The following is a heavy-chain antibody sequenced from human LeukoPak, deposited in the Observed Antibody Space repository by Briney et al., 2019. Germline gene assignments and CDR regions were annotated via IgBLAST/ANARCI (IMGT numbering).Heavy chain of an antibody. D-gene: IGHD7-27*01. J-gene: IGHJ4*02. V-gene: IGHV4-59*01. CDR3: ATRELGNDY. CDR2: IYYSGST. CDR1: GGSISSYY. Sequence: SETLSLTCTVSGGSISSYYWSWIRQPPGKGLEWIGYIYYSGSTNYNPSLKSRLTISADTSKNPFSLKMSYVTAADTAVYYCATRELGNDYWGQGTLVTVSS.